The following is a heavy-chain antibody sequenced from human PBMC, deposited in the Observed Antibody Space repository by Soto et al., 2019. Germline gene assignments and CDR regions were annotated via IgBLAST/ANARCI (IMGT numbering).Heavy chain of an antibody. Sequence: EVQLVESGGGLVKPGGSFRPSCAASGFTFRNAWWNWVGQPPGRGREWVGRIKSKTDGGTTDYAAPVKGRFTISRDDSKNTLYLQMNSLKTEDTAVYYCTTDLNWNQIDYWGQGTLVTVSS. J-gene: IGHJ4*02. V-gene: IGHV3-15*07. CDR2: IKSKTDGGTT. D-gene: IGHD1-1*01. CDR1: GFTFRNAW. CDR3: TTDLNWNQIDY.